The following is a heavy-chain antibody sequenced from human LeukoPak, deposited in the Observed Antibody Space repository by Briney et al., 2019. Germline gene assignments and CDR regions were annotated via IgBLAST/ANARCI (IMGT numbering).Heavy chain of an antibody. V-gene: IGHV1-8*03. Sequence: GASVKVSCRASGDTFNFYAITWVRQATGQGLEWMGWMNPNSGNTGYAQKFQGRVTITRNTSISTAYMELSSLRSEDTAVYYCARAVATTTFYYYYYMDVWGKGTTVTVSS. CDR2: MNPNSGNT. J-gene: IGHJ6*03. CDR3: ARAVATTTFYYYYYMDV. D-gene: IGHD5-12*01. CDR1: GDTFNFYA.